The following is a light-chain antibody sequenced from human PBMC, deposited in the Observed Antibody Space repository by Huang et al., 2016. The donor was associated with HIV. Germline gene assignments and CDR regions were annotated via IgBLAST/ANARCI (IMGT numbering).Light chain of an antibody. Sequence: EIVLTQSPDTLSLSPGEKATLSCRASQSINSYLAWYQHKPGQAPRLLIYDASNRAAGVPARFSGSGSVTDFTLTISSLEPEDFAVFYCQQCSNWPLTFGQGTRLEIK. V-gene: IGKV3-11*01. J-gene: IGKJ5*01. CDR2: DAS. CDR1: QSINSY. CDR3: QQCSNWPLT.